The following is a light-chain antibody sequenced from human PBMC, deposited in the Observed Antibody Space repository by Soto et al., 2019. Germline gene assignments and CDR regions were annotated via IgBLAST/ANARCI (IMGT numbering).Light chain of an antibody. CDR1: QSVSSSY. CDR3: QQYGSSPYT. V-gene: IGKV3-20*01. Sequence: DIVLTQSPGTLSLSPGERATLSCRASQSVSSSYLAWYQQKPGQAPRLLIYGASSRATGIPDRFSGSGSGTDFTLTISRLEPEYFAVYYCQQYGSSPYTFGQGTKREIK. CDR2: GAS. J-gene: IGKJ2*01.